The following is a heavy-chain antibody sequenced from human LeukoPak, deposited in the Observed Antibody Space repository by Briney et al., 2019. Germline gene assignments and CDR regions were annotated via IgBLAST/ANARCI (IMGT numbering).Heavy chain of an antibody. Sequence: GASVKVSCKASGYTFTSYGISWVRQAPGQGLEWMGWISAYNGNTNYAQKLQGRVTMTTDTSTSTAYMELRNLRSDDTAVYYCAREVGRRYCSSTSCHPSDYYYYGMDVWGQGTTVTVSS. CDR2: ISAYNGNT. D-gene: IGHD2-2*01. V-gene: IGHV1-18*01. CDR3: AREVGRRYCSSTSCHPSDYYYYGMDV. J-gene: IGHJ6*02. CDR1: GYTFTSYG.